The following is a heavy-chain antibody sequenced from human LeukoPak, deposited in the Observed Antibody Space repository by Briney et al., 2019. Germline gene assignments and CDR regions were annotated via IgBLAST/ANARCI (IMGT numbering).Heavy chain of an antibody. CDR1: GGSISSSSYY. D-gene: IGHD1-26*01. J-gene: IGHJ4*02. V-gene: IGHV4-39*01. Sequence: PSETLSLTCTVSGGSISSSSYYWGWIRQPPGKGLEWIGSIYYSGSTYYNPSLKSRVTISVDTSKNQFSLKLSSVTAADTAVYYCAEQHSGGHLYYFDYWGQGTLVTVSS. CDR3: AEQHSGGHLYYFDY. CDR2: IYYSGST.